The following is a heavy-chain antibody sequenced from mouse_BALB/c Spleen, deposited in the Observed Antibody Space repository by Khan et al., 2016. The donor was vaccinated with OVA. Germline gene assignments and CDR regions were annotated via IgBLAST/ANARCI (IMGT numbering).Heavy chain of an antibody. V-gene: IGHV3-2*02. D-gene: IGHD1-1*01. J-gene: IGHJ2*01. CDR2: ISYSGST. CDR1: GYSITNNYA. CDR3: ARGNYYGYYFDY. Sequence: EVQLQESGPGLVKPSQSLSLTCTVTGYSITNNYAWNWIRQFPGNKLEWMGYISYSGSTNYNPSLKSRISITRDTSTNQFFLQLNSVTTEDTATYYCARGNYYGYYFDYWGQGTTLTVSS.